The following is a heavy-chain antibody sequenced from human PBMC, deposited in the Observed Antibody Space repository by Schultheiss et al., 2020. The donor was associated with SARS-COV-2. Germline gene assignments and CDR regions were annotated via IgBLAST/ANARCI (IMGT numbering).Heavy chain of an antibody. CDR1: GFTFSSYS. CDR2: ISSSRSYI. D-gene: IGHD1-1*01. CDR3: ARVPGTPGRGIDY. J-gene: IGHJ4*02. Sequence: GGSLRLSCAASGFTFSSYSMNWVRQAPGKGLEWVSSISSSRSYIYYADSVKGRFTISRDNAKNSLYLQMNSLRAEDTAVYYCARVPGTPGRGIDYWGQGTLVTVSS. V-gene: IGHV3-21*01.